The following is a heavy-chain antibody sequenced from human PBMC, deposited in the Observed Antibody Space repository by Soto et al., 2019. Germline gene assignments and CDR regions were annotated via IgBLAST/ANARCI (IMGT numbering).Heavy chain of an antibody. D-gene: IGHD2-15*01. Sequence: PGGSLRLSCAASGFTFSSYAMSWVRQAPGKGLEWVSAISGSGGSTYYADSVKGRFTISRDNSKNTLYLQMNSLRAEDTAVYYCAKDEGSEGYCSGGSCYYYYYYMDVWGKGTTVTVSS. V-gene: IGHV3-23*01. CDR3: AKDEGSEGYCSGGSCYYYYYYMDV. J-gene: IGHJ6*03. CDR1: GFTFSSYA. CDR2: ISGSGGST.